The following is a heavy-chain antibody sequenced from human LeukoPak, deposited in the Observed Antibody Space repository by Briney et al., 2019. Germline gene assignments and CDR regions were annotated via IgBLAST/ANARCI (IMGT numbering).Heavy chain of an antibody. CDR3: ARGRKKDSSLSSVDY. CDR1: EYTFTSYY. Sequence: ASVKVSCKASEYTFTSYYMHWVRQAPGQGLEWMGWINPNSGGTNYAQKFQGWVTMTRDTSISTAYMELSRLRSDDTAVYYCARGRKKDSSLSSVDYWGQGTLVTVSS. CDR2: INPNSGGT. J-gene: IGHJ4*02. D-gene: IGHD3-22*01. V-gene: IGHV1-2*04.